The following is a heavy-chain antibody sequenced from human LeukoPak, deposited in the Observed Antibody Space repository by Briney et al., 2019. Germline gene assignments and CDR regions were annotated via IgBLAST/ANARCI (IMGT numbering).Heavy chain of an antibody. D-gene: IGHD7-27*01. J-gene: IGHJ2*01. CDR1: GGSISSGGYY. CDR2: IYYSGST. CDR3: ARHLPPNWGSWYFDL. V-gene: IGHV4-61*08. Sequence: ETLSLTYTVSGGSISSGGYYWSWIRQPPGKGLEWIGYIYYSGSTNYNPSLKSRVTISVDTSKNQFSLKLSSVTAADTAVYYCARHLPPNWGSWYFDLWGRGTLVTVSS.